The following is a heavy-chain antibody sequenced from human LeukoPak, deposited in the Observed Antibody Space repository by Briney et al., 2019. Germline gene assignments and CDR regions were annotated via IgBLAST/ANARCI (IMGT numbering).Heavy chain of an antibody. CDR3: ARTGDDTPFYYSYYGMDV. CDR1: GGSISSYY. CDR2: IYYSGST. V-gene: IGHV4-59*08. D-gene: IGHD3-10*01. Sequence: PSETLSLTCTVSGGSISSYYWSWIRQPREKGLEWIGDIYYSGSTNYNPSLKRRVTISVDTSKNQFSLKLSSVTAADTAVYYCARTGDDTPFYYSYYGMDVWGQGTTVTVSS. J-gene: IGHJ6*02.